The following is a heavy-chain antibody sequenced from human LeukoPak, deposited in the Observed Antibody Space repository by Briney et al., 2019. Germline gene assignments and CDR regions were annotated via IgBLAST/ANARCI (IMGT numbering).Heavy chain of an antibody. CDR1: GFTFSSYS. D-gene: IGHD6-13*01. Sequence: PGGSLRLSCAASGFTFSSYSMNWVRQAPGKGLEWVSSISSSSSYIYYADSVKGRFTISRDNAKNSLYLQMNSLRAEDTAVYYCARHVQIAAAKIDYWGQGTLVTVSS. CDR2: ISSSSSYI. CDR3: ARHVQIAAAKIDY. V-gene: IGHV3-21*01. J-gene: IGHJ4*02.